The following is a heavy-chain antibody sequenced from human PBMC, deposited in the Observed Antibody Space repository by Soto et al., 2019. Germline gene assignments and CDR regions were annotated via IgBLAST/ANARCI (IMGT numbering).Heavy chain of an antibody. CDR2: ISSSGDAI. CDR3: ARDHGGSTWFVGVYYFFGMDV. V-gene: IGHV3-48*02. Sequence: EVQLVESGGDLVQPGGSLRLSCAASGFIFSDYTMTWVRQAPGRGLEFVSHISSSGDAIFYAESVKGRFTVSRDNAKNSLYLQMKSLRDDDTAVYFCARDHGGSTWFVGVYYFFGMDVWGQGTAVTVSS. J-gene: IGHJ6*02. D-gene: IGHD6-13*01. CDR1: GFIFSDYT.